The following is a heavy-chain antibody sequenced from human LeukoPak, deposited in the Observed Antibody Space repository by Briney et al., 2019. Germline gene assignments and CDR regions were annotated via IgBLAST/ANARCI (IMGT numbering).Heavy chain of an antibody. CDR3: TRELVSSGTGYFDL. J-gene: IGHJ2*01. CDR1: GFTFGTFG. V-gene: IGHV3-23*01. D-gene: IGHD3-10*01. CDR2: ITGSSTWT. Sequence: GGSLRLSCEASGFTFGTFGMAWVRQSPGKGLQWVSGITGSSTWTYYAASGKGRFTVSRDNSQNTLHLQMNSLRADDTAVYYCTRELVSSGTGYFDLWGRGTLVTVSS.